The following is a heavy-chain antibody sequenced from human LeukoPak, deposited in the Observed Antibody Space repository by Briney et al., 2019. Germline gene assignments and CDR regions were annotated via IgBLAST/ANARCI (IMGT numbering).Heavy chain of an antibody. CDR3: ARDRGGDGDYYYYYGMDV. V-gene: IGHV1-18*01. D-gene: IGHD4-17*01. J-gene: IGHJ6*02. Sequence: GASVKVSCKASGYTFTSYGISWVRQAPGQGLEWMGWISAYNGNTNYAQKLQGRVTMTTDTSTSTAYMELRSLRSDDTAVYYCARDRGGDGDYYYYYGMDVWGQGTTVTVSS. CDR2: ISAYNGNT. CDR1: GYTFTSYG.